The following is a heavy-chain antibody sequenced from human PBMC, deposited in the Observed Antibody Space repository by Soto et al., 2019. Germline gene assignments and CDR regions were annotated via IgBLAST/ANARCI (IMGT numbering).Heavy chain of an antibody. V-gene: IGHV4-31*03. D-gene: IGHD2-2*02. J-gene: IGHJ6*03. CDR1: GGFISSGDYY. CDR3: AREEVPATIDFYYYYIDF. CDR2: IEHSGSS. Sequence: QVQLQESGPGLVKPSETMSLTCTVSGGFISSGDYYWNWIRQLPGKGLEWIGYIEHSGSSFYNPSLKGRVALALDTSKNQFSLKLNSVTAADTAVYYCAREEVPATIDFYYYYIDFWGKGTTVTVSS.